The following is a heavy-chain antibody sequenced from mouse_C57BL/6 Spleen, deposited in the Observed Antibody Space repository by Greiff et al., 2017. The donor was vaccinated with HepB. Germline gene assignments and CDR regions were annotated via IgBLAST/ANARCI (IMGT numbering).Heavy chain of an antibody. CDR3: ARPQALTTVVAKDWYFDV. J-gene: IGHJ1*03. V-gene: IGHV3-6*01. D-gene: IGHD1-1*01. CDR2: ISYDGSN. Sequence: EVQLQESGLGLVKPSQSLSLTCSVPGYSITSGYYWNWIRQFPGNKLEWMGYISYDGSNNYNPSLKNRISITRDTSKNQFFLKLNSVTTEDTATYYCARPQALTTVVAKDWYFDVWGTGTTVTVSS. CDR1: GYSITSGYY.